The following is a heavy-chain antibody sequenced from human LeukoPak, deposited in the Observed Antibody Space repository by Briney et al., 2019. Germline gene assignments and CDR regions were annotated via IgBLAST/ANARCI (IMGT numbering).Heavy chain of an antibody. D-gene: IGHD3-3*01. V-gene: IGHV1-18*01. Sequence: ASVKVSCKASGYMFTSYGISWVRQAPGQGLEWMGWISAYNYNTNYAQKVQGRVSTTTDTSTSTAYMELRSLTSDDTAVYYCARHPYDFWSGYLGAWFDAWGQGTLVTVS. J-gene: IGHJ5*02. CDR1: GYMFTSYG. CDR2: ISAYNYNT. CDR3: ARHPYDFWSGYLGAWFDA.